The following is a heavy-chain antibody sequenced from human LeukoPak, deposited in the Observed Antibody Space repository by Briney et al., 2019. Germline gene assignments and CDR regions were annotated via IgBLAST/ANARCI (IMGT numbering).Heavy chain of an antibody. V-gene: IGHV3-23*01. D-gene: IGHD3-22*01. Sequence: GGSLRLSCEASGFTFSSYGMSWVRQAPGKGLEWVSGISVSGGNTFYADSVKGRLTISRDNSKNTLFLQMSSLRVEDTAVYYCVKDLYYDNSGYYSGTFDYWGQGTLVTVSS. J-gene: IGHJ4*02. CDR3: VKDLYYDNSGYYSGTFDY. CDR1: GFTFSSYG. CDR2: ISVSGGNT.